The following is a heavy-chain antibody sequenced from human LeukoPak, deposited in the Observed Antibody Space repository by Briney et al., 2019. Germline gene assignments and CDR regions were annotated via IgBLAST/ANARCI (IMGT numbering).Heavy chain of an antibody. D-gene: IGHD6-13*01. CDR3: ARHEHGGYSSSWSFDY. V-gene: IGHV4-59*08. J-gene: IGHJ4*02. CDR2: IYYSGST. CDR1: GGSISSYY. Sequence: SETLSLTCTVSGGSISSYYWSWIRQPPGKGLEWIGYIYYSGSTNYNPSLKSRVTISVDTSKNQFSLKLSSVTAADTAVYYCARHEHGGYSSSWSFDYWGQGTLVTVSS.